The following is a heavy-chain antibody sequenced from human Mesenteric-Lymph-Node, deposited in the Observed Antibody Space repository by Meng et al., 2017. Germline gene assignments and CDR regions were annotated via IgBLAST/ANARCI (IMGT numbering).Heavy chain of an antibody. CDR1: GYSISSSNW. J-gene: IGHJ4*02. Sequence: QLQLQDAGPGLVKPSDTQSLTCAVSGYSISSSNWWVWIRQPPGKGLEWIGYIYYSGSTDYNPSLESRVTISVDKSKNQFSLKLSSVTAADTAMYYCARGGGCSSSSCDLDYWGQGVLVTVSS. D-gene: IGHD2-2*01. CDR2: IYYSGST. V-gene: IGHV4-28*03. CDR3: ARGGGCSSSSCDLDY.